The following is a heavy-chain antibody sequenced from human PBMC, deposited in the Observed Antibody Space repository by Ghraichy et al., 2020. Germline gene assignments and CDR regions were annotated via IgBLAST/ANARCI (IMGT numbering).Heavy chain of an antibody. D-gene: IGHD2-2*01. J-gene: IGHJ6*03. Sequence: GGSLRLSCAASGFTFSDYYMSWIRQAPGKGLEWVSYISSSGSTIYYADSVKGRFTISRDNAKNSLYLQMNSLRAEDTAVYYCARDAVVVPAAMVQFYYMDVWGKGTTVTVSS. CDR1: GFTFSDYY. V-gene: IGHV3-11*04. CDR2: ISSSGSTI. CDR3: ARDAVVVPAAMVQFYYMDV.